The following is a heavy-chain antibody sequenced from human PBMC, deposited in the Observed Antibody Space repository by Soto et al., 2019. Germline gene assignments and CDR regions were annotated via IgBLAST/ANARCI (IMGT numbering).Heavy chain of an antibody. J-gene: IGHJ4*02. CDR1: GFTFRTYG. CDR3: AREPEGIAAALDY. Sequence: LRLSCAASGFTFRTYGMNWVRRAPGGGLEWVASISSSGSFIYYADSVKGRFTISRDDAEKSLYLQMNSLRAEDAALYYCAREPEGIAAALDYWGRGTLVTVSS. D-gene: IGHD6-13*01. CDR2: ISSSGSFI. V-gene: IGHV3-21*01.